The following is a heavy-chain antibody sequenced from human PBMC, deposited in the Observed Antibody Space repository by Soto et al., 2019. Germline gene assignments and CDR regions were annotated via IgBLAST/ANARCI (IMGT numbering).Heavy chain of an antibody. CDR2: IYYSGST. CDR1: GGSISSYY. V-gene: IGHV4-59*01. D-gene: IGHD6-13*01. CDR3: ARVTPYSSRSYYYYGMDV. J-gene: IGHJ6*02. Sequence: PSETLSLTCTVSGGSISSYYWSWIRQPPGKGLEWIGYIYYSGSTNYNPSLKSRVTISVDTSKNQFSLKLSSVTAADTAVYYCARVTPYSSRSYYYYGMDVWGQGTTVTAP.